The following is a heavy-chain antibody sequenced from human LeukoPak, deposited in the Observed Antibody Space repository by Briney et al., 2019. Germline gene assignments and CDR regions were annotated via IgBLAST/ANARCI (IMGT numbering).Heavy chain of an antibody. J-gene: IGHJ4*02. Sequence: GGSLRLSCAASGFTFSSYWMSWVRQAPGKGLEWVSAISGSGGSTYYADSVKGRFTISRDNSKNTLYLQMNSLRAEDTAVYYCAKDGYYYDSSGYKGAYYFDYWGQGTLVTVSS. CDR1: GFTFSSYW. CDR3: AKDGYYYDSSGYKGAYYFDY. D-gene: IGHD3-22*01. CDR2: ISGSGGST. V-gene: IGHV3-23*01.